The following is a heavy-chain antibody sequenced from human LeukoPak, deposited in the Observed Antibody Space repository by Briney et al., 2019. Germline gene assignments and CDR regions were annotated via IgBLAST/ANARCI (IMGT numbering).Heavy chain of an antibody. CDR3: ARGLRRRVADY. V-gene: IGHV4-34*01. J-gene: IGHJ4*02. CDR1: GGSFSGYY. CDR2: INHSGST. D-gene: IGHD2-15*01. Sequence: KPSETLSLTCAVYGGSFSGYYWSWIRQPPGKGLEWIGEINHSGSTNYNPSLKSRVTISVDTSKNQFSLKLSSVTAADTAVYYCARGLRRRVADYWGQGTLVTVSS.